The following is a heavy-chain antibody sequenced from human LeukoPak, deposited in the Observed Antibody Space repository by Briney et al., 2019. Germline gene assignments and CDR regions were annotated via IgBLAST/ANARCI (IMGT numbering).Heavy chain of an antibody. CDR2: VSGSGGSL. J-gene: IGHJ5*02. CDR3: TKDASFSDILTGYENWFDP. D-gene: IGHD3-9*01. CDR1: GSTFTNYA. V-gene: IGHV3-23*01. Sequence: GGSLRLSCAASGSTFTNYAMSWVRQAPGKGLQWVSAVSGSGGSLYYADSVKGRFTISRDNSKNTLYLQMNSLRAEDTAVYYCTKDASFSDILTGYENWFDPWGQGTLVTVSS.